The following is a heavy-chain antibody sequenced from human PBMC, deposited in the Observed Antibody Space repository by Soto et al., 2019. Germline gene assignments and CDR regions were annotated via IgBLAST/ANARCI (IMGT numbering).Heavy chain of an antibody. V-gene: IGHV3-72*01. CDR2: VRSKTNGYTT. CDR1: GFRFSDHY. CDR3: ARDKLGGGFDY. D-gene: IGHD1-26*01. J-gene: IGHJ4*02. Sequence: GGSLRLSCAASGFRFSDHYMDWVRQAPGKGLEWVGRVRSKTNGYTTEYAASVKGRFTVSRDDSENTVYLQMNSLKIEDTAVYYCARDKLGGGFDYWGQGTLVTVSS.